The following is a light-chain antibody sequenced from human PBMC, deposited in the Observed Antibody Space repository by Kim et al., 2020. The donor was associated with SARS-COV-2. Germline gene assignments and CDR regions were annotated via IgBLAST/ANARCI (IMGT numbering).Light chain of an antibody. CDR1: SSNIGSNY. CDR3: AAWDDSLSGWV. Sequence: GQRGTISCSGSSSNIGSNYVYWYQQLPGTAPKLLIYSNNQRPSGVPDRFSGSKSGTSASLAISGLRSEDEADYYCAAWDDSLSGWVFGGGTKLTVL. J-gene: IGLJ3*02. V-gene: IGLV1-47*02. CDR2: SNN.